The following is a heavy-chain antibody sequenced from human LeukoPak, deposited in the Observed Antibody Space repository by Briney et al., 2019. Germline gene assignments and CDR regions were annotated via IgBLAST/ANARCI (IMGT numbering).Heavy chain of an antibody. Sequence: GGSLRLSCAASGFTFSSYAMSWVRQAPRKGLEWVSAISGSGGSTYYADSVKGRFTISRDNSKNTLYLQMNSLRAEDTAVYYCAKDSEYSSSFSDYWGQGTLVTVSS. CDR2: ISGSGGST. J-gene: IGHJ4*02. CDR1: GFTFSSYA. CDR3: AKDSEYSSSFSDY. D-gene: IGHD6-6*01. V-gene: IGHV3-23*01.